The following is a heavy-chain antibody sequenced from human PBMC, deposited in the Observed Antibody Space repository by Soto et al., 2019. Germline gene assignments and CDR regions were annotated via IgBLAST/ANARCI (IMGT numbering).Heavy chain of an antibody. CDR3: ARDPTRIAARLDGLGWFDP. J-gene: IGHJ5*02. CDR1: GFSFSSYS. D-gene: IGHD6-6*01. V-gene: IGHV3-21*01. Sequence: PRGSLSPSSAVSGFSFSSYSMNWVRQAPGKWLEWVSSISSSSSYIYYADSVKGRFTISRDHAKNSPYLQMTSLRAEDTVVYYCARDPTRIAARLDGLGWFDPWGQGALVTVSS. CDR2: ISSSSSYI.